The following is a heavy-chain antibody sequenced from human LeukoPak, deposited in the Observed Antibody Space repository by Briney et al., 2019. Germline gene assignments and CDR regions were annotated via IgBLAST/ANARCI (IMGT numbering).Heavy chain of an antibody. CDR3: ARGGRYSYGYASRY. V-gene: IGHV7-4-1*02. CDR2: INTNTGNP. Sequence: ASVKVSCKASGYTFTSYGISWVRQAPGQGLEWMGWINTNTGNPTYAQGFTGRFVFSLDTSVSTAYLQISSLKAEDTAVYYCARGGRYSYGYASRYWGQGTLVTVSS. CDR1: GYTFTSYG. D-gene: IGHD5-18*01. J-gene: IGHJ4*02.